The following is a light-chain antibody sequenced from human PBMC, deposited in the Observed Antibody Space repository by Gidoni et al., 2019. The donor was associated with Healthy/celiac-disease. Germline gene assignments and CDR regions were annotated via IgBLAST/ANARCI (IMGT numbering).Light chain of an antibody. Sequence: DIVITPSPDSLAVSLGERATINCKASQSVLYSSNNKNYLAWYQQKPGQPPKVLIYWASTRESGVPDRLSGSGSGTDFTLTISSLQAEDVAVYYCQQYFSTPYTFGQGTKLEIK. V-gene: IGKV4-1*01. CDR2: WAS. CDR3: QQYFSTPYT. J-gene: IGKJ2*01. CDR1: QSVLYSSNNKNY.